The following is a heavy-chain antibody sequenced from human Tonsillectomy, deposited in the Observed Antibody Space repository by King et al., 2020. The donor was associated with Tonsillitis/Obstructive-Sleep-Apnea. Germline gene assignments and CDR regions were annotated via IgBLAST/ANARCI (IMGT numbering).Heavy chain of an antibody. J-gene: IGHJ3*02. D-gene: IGHD3-16*02. V-gene: IGHV3-30*18. CDR2: ISCDGSNK. Sequence: VQLVESGGGVVQPGRSLRLSCAASGFTFSSYGMHWVRQAPGKGLEWVAVISCDGSNKYYADSVKGRFTISRDNSKNTLYLQMNSLRAEDTAVYYCAKDLSVSVKAFDIWGQGTMVTVSS. CDR1: GFTFSSYG. CDR3: AKDLSVSVKAFDI.